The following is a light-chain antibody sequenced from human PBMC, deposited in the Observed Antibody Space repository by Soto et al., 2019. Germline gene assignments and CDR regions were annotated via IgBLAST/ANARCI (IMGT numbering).Light chain of an antibody. CDR2: GAS. J-gene: IGKJ1*01. CDR3: QQYNNWPPRT. CDR1: QSVSSN. Sequence: EIVMTQSPATLSVSPGERDTLSCRASQSVSSNLAWYQQKPGQAPRLLIYGASTRATGIPARFSGSGSGTEFTLTISSLQSEDFAVYYCQQYNNWPPRTFGQGTKVDIK. V-gene: IGKV3-15*01.